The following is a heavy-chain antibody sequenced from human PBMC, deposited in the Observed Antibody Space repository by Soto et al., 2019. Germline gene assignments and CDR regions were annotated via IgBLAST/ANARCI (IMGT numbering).Heavy chain of an antibody. J-gene: IGHJ4*02. CDR3: ATDTPLPLDQIDY. CDR1: GFTFSDAW. D-gene: IGHD2-2*01. Sequence: PGGSLRLSCAASGFTFSDAWMSWVRQAPGKGLEWVGRIKSKTDGGTTDYAAPVKARFTISRDDSKNTLYLQMNSLKIEDTGLYYCATDTPLPLDQIDYWGPGTLDTVSS. V-gene: IGHV3-15*01. CDR2: IKSKTDGGTT.